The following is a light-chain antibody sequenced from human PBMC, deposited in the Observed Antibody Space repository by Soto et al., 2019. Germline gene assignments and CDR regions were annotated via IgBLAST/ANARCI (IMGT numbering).Light chain of an antibody. CDR2: DVS. J-gene: IGLJ1*01. CDR1: SSDVGTFKY. CDR3: CSYAGSFTFV. V-gene: IGLV2-11*01. Sequence: QSALTQPRSVSGSPGQSVTISCTGASSDVGTFKYVTWYQQHPGKAPKLITYDVSDRPSGVPDRFSGSKSGNTASLTISGLQPDDEADYYCCSYAGSFTFVFGTGTKVTVL.